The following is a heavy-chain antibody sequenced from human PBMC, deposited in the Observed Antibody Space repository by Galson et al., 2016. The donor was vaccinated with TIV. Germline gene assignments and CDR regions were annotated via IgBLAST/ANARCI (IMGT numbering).Heavy chain of an antibody. D-gene: IGHD6-19*01. CDR1: GFTFSAYA. J-gene: IGHJ4*02. V-gene: IGHV3-23*01. CDR3: AKDAQWLPAAYFDY. Sequence: SLRLSCAASGFTFSAYAMSWVRQAPGKGLEWVSGIGGIGTSPYYAGSVKGRFTISRDNSRNTLYLQMNSLRAEDTALYYCAKDAQWLPAAYFDYWGQGTLVSVSS. CDR2: IGGIGTSP.